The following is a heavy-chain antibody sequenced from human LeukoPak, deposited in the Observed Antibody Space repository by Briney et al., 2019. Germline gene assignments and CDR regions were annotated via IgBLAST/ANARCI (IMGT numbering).Heavy chain of an antibody. CDR3: TRASMNSGSLLDY. CDR1: GYSFSTYG. Sequence: ASVKVSCKASGYSFSTYGISWARQAPGQGLEWMGWINPNSGGTNYAQKFQGRVTMTRNTSISTAYMELSSLRSEDTAVYYCTRASMNSGSLLDYWGQGTLVTVSS. D-gene: IGHD1-26*01. J-gene: IGHJ4*02. V-gene: IGHV1-8*01. CDR2: INPNSGGT.